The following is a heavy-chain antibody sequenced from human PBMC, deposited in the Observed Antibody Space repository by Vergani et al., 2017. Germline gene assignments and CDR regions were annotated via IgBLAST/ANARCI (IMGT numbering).Heavy chain of an antibody. CDR3: ARSSGRLGAFDI. Sequence: EVQLVESGGGLVQPGGSLRLSCAASGFTFSSYDMHWVRQATGKGREWVSAIGTAGDTYYPGSVKGRFTISRENAKNSLYLKMNSLRGGDTAVYYCARSSGRLGAFDIWGQGTMVTVSS. J-gene: IGHJ3*02. CDR1: GFTFSSYD. D-gene: IGHD6-19*01. V-gene: IGHV3-13*01. CDR2: IGTAGDT.